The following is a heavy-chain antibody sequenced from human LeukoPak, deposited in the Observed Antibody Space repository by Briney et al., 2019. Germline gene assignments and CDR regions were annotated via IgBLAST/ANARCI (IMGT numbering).Heavy chain of an antibody. CDR1: GFTFSSYA. CDR2: ISGSGGST. D-gene: IGHD1-1*01. CDR3: AKVPGTTMAVDYFDY. V-gene: IGHV3-23*01. Sequence: PGGSLRLSCAASGFTFSSYAMSWVRQAPGKGLEWVSAISGSGGSTYYADSVKGRFTISRDNSKNTLYLQMNSLRAEDTAVHYCAKVPGTTMAVDYFDYWGQGTLVTVSS. J-gene: IGHJ4*02.